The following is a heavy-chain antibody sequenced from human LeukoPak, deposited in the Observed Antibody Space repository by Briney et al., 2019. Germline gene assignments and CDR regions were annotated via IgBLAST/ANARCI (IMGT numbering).Heavy chain of an antibody. CDR2: IYYSGST. Sequence: SETLSLTCSVSDGSMGTYYWGWIRQPPGKGPEWIGYIYYSGSTTYNPSLKSRVTVSVDTSKNQFSLKLTSMTAADTAVYYCARGRLGRQHASFFDSWGQGTLVTVSS. CDR1: DGSMGTYY. CDR3: ARGRLGRQHASFFDS. J-gene: IGHJ4*02. D-gene: IGHD2-2*01. V-gene: IGHV4-59*08.